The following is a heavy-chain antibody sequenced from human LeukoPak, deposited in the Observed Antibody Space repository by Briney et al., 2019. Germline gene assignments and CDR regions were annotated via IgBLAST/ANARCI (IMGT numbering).Heavy chain of an antibody. J-gene: IGHJ3*02. Sequence: GGSLRLSCAASGFTFSSYAMSWVRQAPGKGLEWVSRINTEGTSTSYADSVKGRFTISRDDAKNSLYLQMNSLRAEDTAVYYCARDPTSSWETAFDIWGQGTMVIVSS. CDR3: ARDPTSSWETAFDI. D-gene: IGHD1-26*01. CDR2: INTEGTST. V-gene: IGHV3-74*01. CDR1: GFTFSSYA.